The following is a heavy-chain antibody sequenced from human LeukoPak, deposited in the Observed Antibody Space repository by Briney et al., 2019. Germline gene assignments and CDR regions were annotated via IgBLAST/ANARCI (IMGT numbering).Heavy chain of an antibody. J-gene: IGHJ4*02. Sequence: EGSLRLSCAASGFTFSSYWMSWVRQAPGKGLEWVANIKQDGSEKYYVDSVKGRFTISRDNAKNSLYLRMNSLRAEDTAVYYCARDRDDSSGFPVRYWGQGTLVTVSS. CDR3: ARDRDDSSGFPVRY. CDR1: GFTFSSYW. D-gene: IGHD3-22*01. V-gene: IGHV3-7*01. CDR2: IKQDGSEK.